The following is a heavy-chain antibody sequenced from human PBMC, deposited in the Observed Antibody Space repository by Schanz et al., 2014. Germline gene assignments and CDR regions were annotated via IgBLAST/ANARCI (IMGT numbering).Heavy chain of an antibody. V-gene: IGHV3-30*04. CDR1: GFTFSNFA. CDR2: ISYDGSHK. J-gene: IGHJ6*02. D-gene: IGHD6-13*01. Sequence: QVQLVESGGGVVQPGRSLRLSCAASGFTFSNFAIHWVRQAPGKGLEWVAVISYDGSHKDYADSVKGRFTISRDNSKNTLYLQMNSLRAEDTAVYYCARDRQQLVGRIGYYYSMDVWGQGTTVTVSS. CDR3: ARDRQQLVGRIGYYYSMDV.